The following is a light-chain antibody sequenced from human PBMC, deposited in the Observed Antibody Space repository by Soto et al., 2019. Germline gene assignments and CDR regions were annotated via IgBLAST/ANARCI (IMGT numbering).Light chain of an antibody. CDR3: CSHSASIHWV. CDR2: EVV. CDR1: SSDVGGYNF. Sequence: QSALTQPASVSGSPGQSITISCTGTSSDVGGYNFVSWYQQHPGNAPKLIIHEVVNRPSGVSSRFSGSKSGNTASLTISGLQAEDEAVYYCCSHSASIHWVFGGGTKLTVL. J-gene: IGLJ3*02. V-gene: IGLV2-14*03.